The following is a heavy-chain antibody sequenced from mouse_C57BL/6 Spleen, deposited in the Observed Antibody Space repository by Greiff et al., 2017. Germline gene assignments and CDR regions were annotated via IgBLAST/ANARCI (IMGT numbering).Heavy chain of an antibody. J-gene: IGHJ2*01. Sequence: VHVKQSVAELVRPGASVKLSCTASGFNIKNTYMHWVKQRPEQGLEWIGRIDPANGNNKYAPKFQGKATITADTSSNTAYLQLSSLTSEDTAIYSCARDYYGSRRGYYFGCWGQGTTLTVSS. CDR2: IDPANGNN. CDR1: GFNIKNTY. D-gene: IGHD1-1*01. V-gene: IGHV14-3*01. CDR3: ARDYYGSRRGYYFGC.